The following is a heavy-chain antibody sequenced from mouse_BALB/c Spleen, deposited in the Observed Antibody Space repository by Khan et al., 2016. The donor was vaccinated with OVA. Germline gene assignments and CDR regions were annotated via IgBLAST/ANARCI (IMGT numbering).Heavy chain of an antibody. CDR1: GYTFTSYW. CDR3: TNHGSISAWFTY. CDR2: INPSTDYT. Sequence: QVRLQQSGAELAKPGASVKMSCKASGYTFTSYWMHWVKQRPGQGLEWIGYINPSTDYTEYNQKFKDKATLTADKSSSTAYMQLTSLTSEDSAVYYFTNHGSISAWFTYWGQGTLVTVSA. J-gene: IGHJ3*01. V-gene: IGHV1-7*01. D-gene: IGHD1-1*01.